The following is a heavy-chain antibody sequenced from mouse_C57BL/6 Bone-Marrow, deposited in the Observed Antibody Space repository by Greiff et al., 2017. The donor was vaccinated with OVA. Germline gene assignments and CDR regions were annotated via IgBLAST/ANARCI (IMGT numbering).Heavy chain of an antibody. CDR1: GYSFTGYY. J-gene: IGHJ2*01. V-gene: IGHV1-42*01. CDR3: ARSYYDGSDYFDY. CDR2: INPSTGGT. Sequence: EVQLQQSGPELVKPGASVKVSCKASGYSFTGYYMNWVKQSPEKSLEWIGEINPSTGGTTYNQKFKAKATLTVDKSSSTAYMQLKSLTSEDSAVYYCARSYYDGSDYFDYWGQGTTRTVSS. D-gene: IGHD1-1*01.